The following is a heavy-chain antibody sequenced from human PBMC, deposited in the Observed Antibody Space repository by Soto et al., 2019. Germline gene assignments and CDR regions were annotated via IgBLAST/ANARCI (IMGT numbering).Heavy chain of an antibody. Sequence: ASVKVSCKASGYTFTSYYMHWVRQAPGQGLEWMGIINPSGGSTSYAQKFQGRVTMTRDTSTSTVCMELSSLRSEDTAVYYCARDRCYDGTCYSASDSWGQGXLVTVYS. CDR1: GYTFTSYY. V-gene: IGHV1-46*01. CDR2: INPSGGST. D-gene: IGHD2-15*01. CDR3: ARDRCYDGTCYSASDS. J-gene: IGHJ5*01.